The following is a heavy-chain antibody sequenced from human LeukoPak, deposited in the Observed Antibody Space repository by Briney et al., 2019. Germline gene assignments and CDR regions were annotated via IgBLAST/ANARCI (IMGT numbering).Heavy chain of an antibody. CDR3: AKDLLGYSYGFDY. Sequence: EGSLRLSCEASRFTFSSYGMHWVRQAPGKGLGWVAFIRYDGSNKYYADSVKGRFTISRDNSKNTLYLQMNSLRAEDTAVYYCAKDLLGYSYGFDYWGQGTLVTVSS. D-gene: IGHD5-18*01. CDR1: RFTFSSYG. J-gene: IGHJ4*02. V-gene: IGHV3-30*02. CDR2: IRYDGSNK.